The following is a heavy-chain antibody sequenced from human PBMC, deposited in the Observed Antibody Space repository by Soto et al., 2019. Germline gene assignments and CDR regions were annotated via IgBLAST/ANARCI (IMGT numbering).Heavy chain of an antibody. Sequence: EVQLLESGGGLVQPGGSLRISCAASGFDFSNYGMSWVRQAPGKGLEWVSAISGTAHATHYAASVKGRFTISRDNSKNTLYLQMNSLRVEDTAVYFCVKDAPQPFSDWGQGTLVTVSS. D-gene: IGHD3-3*02. CDR1: GFDFSNYG. J-gene: IGHJ4*02. CDR3: VKDAPQPFSD. V-gene: IGHV3-23*01. CDR2: ISGTAHAT.